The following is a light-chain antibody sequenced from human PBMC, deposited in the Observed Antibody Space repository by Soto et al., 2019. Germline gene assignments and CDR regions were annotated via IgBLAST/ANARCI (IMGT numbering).Light chain of an antibody. CDR1: QSVSSY. V-gene: IGKV3-11*01. CDR2: DAS. CDR3: QQRSNWPGT. J-gene: IGKJ1*01. Sequence: DIGLTQSPSTLSLAPGERAPLSCRASQSVSSYLAWYQQKPGQAPRLLIYDASNRATGIPARFSGSGSGTDFTLTISSLEPEDFAVYYCQQRSNWPGTFGQGTKVDIK.